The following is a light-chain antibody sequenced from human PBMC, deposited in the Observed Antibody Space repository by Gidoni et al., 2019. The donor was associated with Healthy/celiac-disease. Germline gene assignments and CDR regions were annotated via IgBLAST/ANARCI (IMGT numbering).Light chain of an antibody. CDR3: QQRSNWPLT. J-gene: IGKJ4*01. Sequence: EIAFTQSPATLSLSPGERATLPCRASQSVSSYLAWYQQKPGQAPRLLIYAASNRATGIPARFSGSGSGTDFTLTISSLGPEDFAVYYCQQRSNWPLTFGGGTKVEIK. CDR2: AAS. CDR1: QSVSSY. V-gene: IGKV3-11*01.